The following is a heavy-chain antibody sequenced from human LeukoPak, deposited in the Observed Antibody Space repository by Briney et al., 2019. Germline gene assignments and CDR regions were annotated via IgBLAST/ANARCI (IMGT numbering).Heavy chain of an antibody. CDR3: AKDGVLVATIYYYYYMDV. J-gene: IGHJ6*03. D-gene: IGHD5-12*01. CDR1: GFTFSTYG. Sequence: PGGSLRLSCAASGFTFSTYGMYWVRQAPGKGLEWMTYIRYDGSNKYYADSVKGRFTISRDNSKNTLYLQMNSLRAEDTAVYYCAKDGVLVATIYYYYYMDVWGKGTTVTISS. CDR2: IRYDGSNK. V-gene: IGHV3-30*02.